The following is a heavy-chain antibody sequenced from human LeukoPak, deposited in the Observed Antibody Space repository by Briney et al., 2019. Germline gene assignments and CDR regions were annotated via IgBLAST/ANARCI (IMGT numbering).Heavy chain of an antibody. V-gene: IGHV1-2*02. J-gene: IGHJ4*02. D-gene: IGHD5-12*01. Sequence: GAPVRVSCKPSGYTFTKSYMHRVPESPGERLEWMGWINPNSGGANYAQKFQGRVTMTRDTSISTAYMELSSLISDDTAVYYCASLRLLDYWGQGTLVTVSS. CDR2: INPNSGGA. CDR1: GYTFTKSY. CDR3: ASLRLLDY.